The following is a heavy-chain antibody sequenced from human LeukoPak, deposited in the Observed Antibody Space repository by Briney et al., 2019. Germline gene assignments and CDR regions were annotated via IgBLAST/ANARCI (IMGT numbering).Heavy chain of an antibody. V-gene: IGHV3-30*18. CDR3: AKDSPDCSGGSCYPGYFDY. CDR1: GFTFSSYG. J-gene: IGHJ4*02. D-gene: IGHD2-15*01. CDR2: ISYDGSNK. Sequence: AGGSLRLSCAASGFTFSSYGMHWVRQAPGKGLEWVAVISYDGSNKYYADSVKGRFTISRDNSKNTLHLQMNSLRAEDTAVYYCAKDSPDCSGGSCYPGYFDYWGQGTLVTVSS.